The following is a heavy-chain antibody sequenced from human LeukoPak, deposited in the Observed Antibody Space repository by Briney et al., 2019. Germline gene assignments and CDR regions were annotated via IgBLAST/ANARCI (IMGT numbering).Heavy chain of an antibody. CDR2: IYYSGTT. J-gene: IGHJ5*02. D-gene: IGHD3-10*01. V-gene: IGHV4-30-4*01. Sequence: SETLSLTCTVSGGSISSGDYYWSWIRQPPGKGLEWIGYIYYSGTTYYNPSLKSPVTISVDTSKNQFSLKLSSVTAADTAVYYCARDPGMVRSSYWFDPWGQGTLVTVSS. CDR1: GGSISSGDYY. CDR3: ARDPGMVRSSYWFDP.